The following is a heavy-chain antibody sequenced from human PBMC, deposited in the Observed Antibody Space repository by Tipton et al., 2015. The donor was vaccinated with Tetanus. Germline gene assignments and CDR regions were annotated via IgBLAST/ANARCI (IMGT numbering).Heavy chain of an antibody. V-gene: IGHV4-30-4*01. J-gene: IGHJ4*02. CDR1: GDSINSGDYY. D-gene: IGHD3-3*01. Sequence: LRLSCSVSGDSINSGDYYWSWIRQPPGKGLEWIGYIYYSGSTYYNPSLKSRVTISVDTSKHQFSLKLSSVTAADTAVYYCARAWSHWSAYYRGWGQGTLVTVSS. CDR2: IYYSGST. CDR3: ARAWSHWSAYYRG.